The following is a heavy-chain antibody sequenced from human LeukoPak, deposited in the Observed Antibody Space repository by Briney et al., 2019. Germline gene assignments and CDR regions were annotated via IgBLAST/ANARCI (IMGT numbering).Heavy chain of an antibody. CDR3: ARYSPRYCSGTNCHTYYFDY. Sequence: KASETLSLTCAVYGGSLSGYYWSWIRQPPGKGLEWIGEVNHSGSTKYNPSLKSRVSISSDTSKNEFFLKLSSVTAADTAVYYCARYSPRYCSGTNCHTYYFDYWGQGTLVTVSS. CDR2: VNHSGST. J-gene: IGHJ4*02. V-gene: IGHV4-34*01. CDR1: GGSLSGYY. D-gene: IGHD2-2*01.